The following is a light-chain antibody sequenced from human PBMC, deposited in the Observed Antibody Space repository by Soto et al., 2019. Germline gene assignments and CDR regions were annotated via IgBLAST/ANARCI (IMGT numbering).Light chain of an antibody. J-gene: IGKJ4*01. CDR1: QSVLYSSNNKNY. CDR2: WTS. CDR3: QQYYSTPLT. Sequence: DIVMTQTPDSLAVSLGERATINCKSSQSVLYSSNNKNYLAWYQQKPGQPPKLLICWTSTRESGVPDRFSGSGSGTDFPLTISSLQAEDVAVYYCQQYYSTPLTFGGGNKGEIK. V-gene: IGKV4-1*01.